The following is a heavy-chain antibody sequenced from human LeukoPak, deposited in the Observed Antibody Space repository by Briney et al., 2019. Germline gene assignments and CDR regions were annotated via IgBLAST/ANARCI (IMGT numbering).Heavy chain of an antibody. Sequence: GGSLRLSCAASGFTFSSYWMSWVRQAPGKGLEWVASIKQDGSEKYYVDSVKGRFTISRDNAKNSLYLQMNSLRAEDTAVYYCARGSYRRPTDYWGQGTLVTVSP. CDR3: ARGSYRRPTDY. D-gene: IGHD3-16*01. CDR1: GFTFSSYW. CDR2: IKQDGSEK. V-gene: IGHV3-7*01. J-gene: IGHJ4*02.